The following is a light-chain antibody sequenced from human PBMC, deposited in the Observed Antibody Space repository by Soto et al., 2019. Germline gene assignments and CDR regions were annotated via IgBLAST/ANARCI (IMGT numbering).Light chain of an antibody. CDR2: DAS. V-gene: IGKV1-5*01. J-gene: IGKJ1*01. Sequence: DIQMTQSPSTLSASVGDRVTITCRASQSISSWLAWYQQKPGKAPKLPIYDASSLESGVPSRFSGSGSGTEFTLTIIRLEPEDFAVYYCQQYDISPWTFGQGTKVDI. CDR1: QSISSW. CDR3: QQYDISPWT.